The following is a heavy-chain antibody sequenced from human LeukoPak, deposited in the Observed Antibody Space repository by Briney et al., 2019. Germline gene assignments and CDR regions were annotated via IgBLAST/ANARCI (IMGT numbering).Heavy chain of an antibody. Sequence: GGSLRLSCAASGFTFSSYGMHWVRQAPGKGLEWVAVISYDGSNKYYADSVKGRFTISRDNSKNTLYLHMNSLRAEDTAVYYCAKDLITYSYGNFDYWGQGTLVTVSS. D-gene: IGHD5-18*01. J-gene: IGHJ4*02. V-gene: IGHV3-30*18. CDR3: AKDLITYSYGNFDY. CDR1: GFTFSSYG. CDR2: ISYDGSNK.